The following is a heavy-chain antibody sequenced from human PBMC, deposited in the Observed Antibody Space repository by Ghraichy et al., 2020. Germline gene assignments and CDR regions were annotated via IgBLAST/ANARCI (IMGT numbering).Heavy chain of an antibody. J-gene: IGHJ4*02. CDR3: AIGNYQDANLPINFDY. D-gene: IGHD5-24*01. V-gene: IGHV3-30*03. CDR2: ISYDGSNK. CDR1: GFTFSSYG. Sequence: GGSLRLSCAASGFTFSSYGMHWVRQAPGKGLEWVAVISYDGSNKYYADSVKGRFTISRDNSKNTLYLQMNSLRAEDTAVYYCAIGNYQDANLPINFDYWGQGTLVTVSS.